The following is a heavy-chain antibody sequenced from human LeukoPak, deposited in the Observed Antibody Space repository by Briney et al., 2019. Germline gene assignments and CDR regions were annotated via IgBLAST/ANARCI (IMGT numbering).Heavy chain of an antibody. J-gene: IGHJ4*02. V-gene: IGHV1-18*01. CDR3: ARVRTNWNDGYFDY. D-gene: IGHD1-1*01. CDR2: ISAYNGNT. CDR1: GYTFTSYG. Sequence: ASVKVSCKASGYTFTSYGISWVRQAPGQGLEWMEWISAYNGNTNYAQKLQGRVTMATDTSTSTAYMELRSLRSDDTAVYYCARVRTNWNDGYFDYWGQGTLVTVSS.